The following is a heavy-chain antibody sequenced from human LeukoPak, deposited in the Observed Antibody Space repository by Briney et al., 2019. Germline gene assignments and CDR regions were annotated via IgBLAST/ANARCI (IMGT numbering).Heavy chain of an antibody. J-gene: IGHJ4*02. CDR3: ARQLGYCSSTSCYADKVDY. Sequence: PPETQSLTCTVSGGSISSSSYYWGWIRQPPGKGLEWIGSIYYSGSTYYNPSLKSRVTISVDTSKNQFSLKLSSVTAADTAVYYCARQLGYCSSTSCYADKVDYWGQGTLVTVSS. V-gene: IGHV4-39*01. D-gene: IGHD2-2*01. CDR1: GGSISSSSYY. CDR2: IYYSGST.